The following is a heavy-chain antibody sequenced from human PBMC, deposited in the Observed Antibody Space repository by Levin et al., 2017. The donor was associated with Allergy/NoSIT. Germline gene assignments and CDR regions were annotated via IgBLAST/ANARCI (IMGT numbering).Heavy chain of an antibody. J-gene: IGHJ4*02. CDR1: GGSISSGGYS. CDR2: IYLSGST. D-gene: IGHD5-18*01. CDR3: ARFAGYSYGYYFDY. Sequence: PSETLSLTCAVSGGSISSGGYSWSWIRQPPGKGLEWIGNIYLSGSTYYNPSLKSRVTISVDRSKNQFSLNLSSVTAADTAVYYCARFAGYSYGYYFDYWGQGTLVTVSS. V-gene: IGHV4-30-2*01.